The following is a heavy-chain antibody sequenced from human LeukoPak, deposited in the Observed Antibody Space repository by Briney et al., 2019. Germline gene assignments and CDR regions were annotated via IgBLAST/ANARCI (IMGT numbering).Heavy chain of an antibody. CDR1: DXSISSSSFY. D-gene: IGHD3-10*01. CDR2: MYYTGSYTGTT. J-gene: IGHJ4*02. V-gene: IGHV4-39*01. Sequence: NPSETLSLTCIVSDXSISSSSFYWGWIRQPPGKGLEWIGSMYYTGSYTGTTYYNPSLESRVTVSVDTSKNLCSLKLTSVTAADTAVYYCVGEEYGTGSYYKSSDWGQGTLVTVSS. CDR3: VGEEYGTGSYYKSSD.